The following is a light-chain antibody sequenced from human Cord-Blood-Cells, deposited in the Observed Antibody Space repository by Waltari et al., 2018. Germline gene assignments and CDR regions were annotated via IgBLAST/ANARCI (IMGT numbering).Light chain of an antibody. CDR2: GAS. CDR3: QQYGSSLLT. Sequence: EIVLTPSPGTLSLSPGERATLSCRASQSVSSSYLAWYQQKPGQAPRLLIYGASSRATGIPDRCSGSGSGTDFTLTISRLEPEDFAVYYCQQYGSSLLTFGGGTKVEIK. J-gene: IGKJ4*01. V-gene: IGKV3-20*01. CDR1: QSVSSSY.